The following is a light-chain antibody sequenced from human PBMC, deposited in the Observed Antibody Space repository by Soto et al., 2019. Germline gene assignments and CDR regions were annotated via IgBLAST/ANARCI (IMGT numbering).Light chain of an antibody. J-gene: IGLJ3*02. CDR3: ATRDDGLSADWV. V-gene: IGLV1-47*01. Sequence: QSVLTQPPSVSGTPGQRVTISCSGISSNMGRNYVYWYQQFPGTAPKLLIYRNDQRPSGVPDRFSGSRSDTSASLAISGLRSEDETDYYCATRDDGLSADWVFGGGTKLTVL. CDR2: RND. CDR1: SSNMGRNY.